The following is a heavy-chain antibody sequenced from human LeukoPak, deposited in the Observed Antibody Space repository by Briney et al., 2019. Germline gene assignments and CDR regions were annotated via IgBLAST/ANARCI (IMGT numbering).Heavy chain of an antibody. D-gene: IGHD2-2*01. CDR1: GYTYTGYY. CDR2: INPNSGGT. CDR3: ARERRYCSSASCRRNMDV. J-gene: IGHJ6*03. V-gene: IGHV1-2*02. Sequence: GASVKVSCKASGYTYTGYYLHWVRQAPGQGLEWMGWINPNSGGTNYAQKVQGRVTITRDTSVSTAYMELSRLRSEETAVYYCARERRYCSSASCRRNMDVWGKGTTVTVSS.